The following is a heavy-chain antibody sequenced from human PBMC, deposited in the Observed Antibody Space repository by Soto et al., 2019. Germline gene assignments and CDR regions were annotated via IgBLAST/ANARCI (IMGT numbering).Heavy chain of an antibody. J-gene: IGHJ5*02. CDR1: GGSISSSSYY. Sequence: SETLSLTCTVSGGSISSSSYYWGWIRQPPGKGLEWIGSIYYSGSTYYNPSLKSRVTISVDTSKNQFSLKLSSVTAADTAVYYCARATGDRVLVGWFDPWGQGTLVTVSS. CDR3: ARATGDRVLVGWFDP. V-gene: IGHV4-39*01. D-gene: IGHD7-27*01. CDR2: IYYSGST.